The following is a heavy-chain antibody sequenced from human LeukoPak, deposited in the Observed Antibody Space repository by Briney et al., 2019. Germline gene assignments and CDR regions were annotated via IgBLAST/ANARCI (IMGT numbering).Heavy chain of an antibody. CDR3: LRSVYSSGWTEFDY. J-gene: IGHJ4*02. CDR2: ISYDGSNK. Sequence: GGSLRLSCAASGFTFRSYGMHWVRQAPGKGLEWVAVISYDGSNKYYADSVKGRFTISRDNSKNTLYLQMNSLRAEDTAVYYCLRSVYSSGWTEFDYWGQGTLVTVSS. V-gene: IGHV3-30*03. CDR1: GFTFRSYG. D-gene: IGHD6-19*01.